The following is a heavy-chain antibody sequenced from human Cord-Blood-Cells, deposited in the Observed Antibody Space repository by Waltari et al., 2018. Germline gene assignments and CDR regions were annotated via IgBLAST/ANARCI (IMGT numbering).Heavy chain of an antibody. V-gene: IGHV4-31*03. Sequence: VQLQESGPGLVKPSQTMSLTCTVSGGSITRGGYYWSWLRQHPGKVLEWIGYIYCSGSTYYNPSVKSRVTISVDTSKNQFSLKLSSVTAADTAVYYCARDDSEIRPFSFDYWGQGTLVTVSS. D-gene: IGHD4-4*01. J-gene: IGHJ4*02. CDR1: GGSITRGGYY. CDR2: IYCSGST. CDR3: ARDDSEIRPFSFDY.